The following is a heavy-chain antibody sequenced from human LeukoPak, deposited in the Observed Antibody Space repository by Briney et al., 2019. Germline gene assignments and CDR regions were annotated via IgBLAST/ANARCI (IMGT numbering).Heavy chain of an antibody. Sequence: SETLSLTCTVSGGSISSGDYYWAWLRQPPGQGLEWLGNVQYSGSTYYNPSLKSRVTISLDTSKNQFSLRLSSVTAADTSMYYCTRRRGGTSSRDYWGQGTLVTVSS. D-gene: IGHD6-13*01. V-gene: IGHV4-39*01. CDR3: TRRRGGTSSRDY. CDR2: VQYSGST. CDR1: GGSISSGDYY. J-gene: IGHJ4*02.